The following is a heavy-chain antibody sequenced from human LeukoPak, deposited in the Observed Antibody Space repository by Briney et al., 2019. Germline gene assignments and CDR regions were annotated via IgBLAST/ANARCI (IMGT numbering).Heavy chain of an antibody. Sequence: ASVKVSCKASGYTFTGYYMHWVRQAPGQGLEWMGWINPNSGGTNYAQKFQGRVSMTRDTSISTAYMELSRLRSDDTAVYYCARDPTIVVVPAAMPDYWGQGTLVTVSS. D-gene: IGHD2-2*01. CDR3: ARDPTIVVVPAAMPDY. V-gene: IGHV1-2*02. CDR2: INPNSGGT. J-gene: IGHJ4*02. CDR1: GYTFTGYY.